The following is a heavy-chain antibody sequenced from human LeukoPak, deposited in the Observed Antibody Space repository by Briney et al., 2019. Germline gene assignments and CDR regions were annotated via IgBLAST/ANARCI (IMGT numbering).Heavy chain of an antibody. CDR3: ARLPGQLLWFGELLLQSDY. D-gene: IGHD3-10*01. CDR1: GYTFTGYY. J-gene: IGHJ4*02. V-gene: IGHV1-2*02. CDR2: INPNSGGT. Sequence: GASVKVSCKASGYTFTGYYMHWVRQAPGQGLEWMGWINPNSGGTNYAQKFQGRVTMTRNTSISTAYMELSSLRSEDTAVYYCARLPGQLLWFGELLLQSDYWGQGTLVTVSS.